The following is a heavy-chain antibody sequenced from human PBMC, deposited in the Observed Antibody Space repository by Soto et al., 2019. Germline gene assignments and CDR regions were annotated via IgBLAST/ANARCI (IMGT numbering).Heavy chain of an antibody. D-gene: IGHD3-22*01. V-gene: IGHV1-24*01. CDR2: FDPEDGET. J-gene: IGHJ4*02. Sequence: ASVKVSCKVSGYTLTELSMHWVRQAPGKGLEWMGGFDPEDGETIYAQKFQGRVTMTEDTSTDTAYMELSSLRSEDTAVYYCATDLLSRYYYDSSYWGQGTLVTVSS. CDR3: ATDLLSRYYYDSSY. CDR1: GYTLTELS.